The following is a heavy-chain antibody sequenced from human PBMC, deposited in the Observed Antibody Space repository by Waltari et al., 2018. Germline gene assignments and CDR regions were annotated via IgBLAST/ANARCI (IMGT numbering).Heavy chain of an antibody. J-gene: IGHJ4*02. CDR3: ARQNSGYNY. CDR2: IYHSGST. Sequence: QVQLQESGPGLVKPSETLSLTCAVSGYSISSGYYWGWIRQPPGKGLAWIGSIYHSGSTYYNPSLKSRVTISVDTSKNQFSLKLSSVTAADTAVYYCARQNSGYNYWGQGTLVTVSS. CDR1: GYSISSGYY. D-gene: IGHD5-12*01. V-gene: IGHV4-38-2*01.